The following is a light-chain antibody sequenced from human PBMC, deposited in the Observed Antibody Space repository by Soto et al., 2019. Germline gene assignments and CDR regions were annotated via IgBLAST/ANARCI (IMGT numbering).Light chain of an antibody. CDR3: QQSYMDPIT. V-gene: IGKV1-5*01. CDR1: QSISIW. Sequence: DIQMTQSPSTLSASVGDRVTITCRASQSISIWLAWYQQKPGKAPNLLIYDASSLQSGVPSRFSGNGSGTDFTLSISSVQPEDFATYFCQQSYMDPITFGQGTRLEI. J-gene: IGKJ5*01. CDR2: DAS.